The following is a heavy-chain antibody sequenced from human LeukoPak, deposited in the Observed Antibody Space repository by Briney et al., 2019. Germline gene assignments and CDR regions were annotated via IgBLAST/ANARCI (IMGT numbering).Heavy chain of an antibody. J-gene: IGHJ4*02. CDR2: INHSGST. V-gene: IGHV4-34*01. Sequence: SETLSLTCGVYGGSFSGYYWSWIRQPPGKGLEWIGEINHSGSTNYNPSLKTRVTISVDTSKNQFSLKLNSVTAADTAVYYCARQDYSSGWAVDYWGQGTLVTVSS. CDR3: ARQDYSSGWAVDY. D-gene: IGHD6-19*01. CDR1: GGSFSGYY.